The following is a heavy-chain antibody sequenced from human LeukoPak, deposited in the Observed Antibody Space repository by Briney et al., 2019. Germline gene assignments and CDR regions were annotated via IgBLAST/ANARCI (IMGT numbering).Heavy chain of an antibody. CDR1: GFTFYDYA. Sequence: GGSLRLSCAASGFTFYDYAMHWVRQAPGKGVEWVSHISWDGGRTYYADSVKGRFTISRDKRKNSLYLQMNSLRAEDTALYYCAKDLMYRAAQIDAFDIWGQGTMVTVSS. J-gene: IGHJ3*02. CDR3: AKDLMYRAAQIDAFDI. V-gene: IGHV3-43D*03. CDR2: ISWDGGRT. D-gene: IGHD1-26*01.